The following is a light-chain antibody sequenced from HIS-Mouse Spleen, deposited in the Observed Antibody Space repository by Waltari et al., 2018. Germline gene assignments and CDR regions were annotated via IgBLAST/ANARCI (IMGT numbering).Light chain of an antibody. V-gene: IGKV1-33*01. CDR3: QQYDNLPYT. CDR1: QDISIY. Sequence: DIQMTQSPSSLSASVGDRVTITCQASQDISIYLNWYQQKPGKAPKLLSYDASNLETGVPSRFSGSGSGTDFTFTISSLQPEDIATYYCQQYDNLPYTFGQGTKLEIK. CDR2: DAS. J-gene: IGKJ2*01.